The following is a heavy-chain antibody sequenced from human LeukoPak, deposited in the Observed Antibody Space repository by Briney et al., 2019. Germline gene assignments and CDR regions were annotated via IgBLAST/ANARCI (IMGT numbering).Heavy chain of an antibody. V-gene: IGHV3-30*02. CDR2: IRSDGVNK. Sequence: GGSLRLSCAASRFSFSSYDMHWVRQAPGKVLEWVAFIRSDGVNKYYGDSVKGRFAISRDNSKNTLYLRMNSLTAEDTAVYYCAKDRSYHYFDYWGQGTLVTVSS. CDR3: AKDRSYHYFDY. J-gene: IGHJ4*02. D-gene: IGHD5-18*01. CDR1: RFSFSSYD.